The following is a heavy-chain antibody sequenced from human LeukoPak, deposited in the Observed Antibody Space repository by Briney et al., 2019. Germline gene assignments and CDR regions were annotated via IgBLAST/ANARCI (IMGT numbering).Heavy chain of an antibody. CDR3: ARWSGSVTARNYYCYMDV. J-gene: IGHJ6*03. CDR2: IYTSGTT. V-gene: IGHV4-61*02. D-gene: IGHD6-6*01. Sequence: SETLSLTCTVSGGSVRRGNYYWTWIRQPAGSGLEWIGRIYTSGTTDYNPSLRTRVTISVDASRNQFSLNLSSVTAADTAVYYCARWSGSVTARNYYCYMDVWGEGTTVTVSS. CDR1: GGSVRRGNYY.